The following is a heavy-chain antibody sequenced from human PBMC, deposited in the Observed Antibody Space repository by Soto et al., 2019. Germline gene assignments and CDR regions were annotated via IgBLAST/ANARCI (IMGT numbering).Heavy chain of an antibody. Sequence: PGESLKISCKGSGYSFTSYWISWVRQMPGKGLEWMGRIDPSDSYTNYSPSFQGHVTISADKSISTAYLQWSSLKASDTAMYYCARHLGIAVAENWFDPWGQGTLVTVSS. CDR3: ARHLGIAVAENWFDP. CDR2: IDPSDSYT. D-gene: IGHD6-19*01. J-gene: IGHJ5*02. CDR1: GYSFTSYW. V-gene: IGHV5-10-1*01.